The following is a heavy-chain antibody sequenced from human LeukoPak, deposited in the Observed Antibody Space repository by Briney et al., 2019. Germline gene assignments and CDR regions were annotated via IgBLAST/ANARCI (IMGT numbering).Heavy chain of an antibody. J-gene: IGHJ4*02. CDR1: GFTVSSNY. CDR3: ARDSIAAPGG. Sequence: GGSLRLSCAASGFTVSSNYMSWVRQAPGKGLEWVSVIYSGGSTYYADSVKGRFTISRDNSKNTPYLQMNSLRAEDTAVYYCARDSIAAPGGWGQGTLVTVSS. V-gene: IGHV3-53*01. CDR2: IYSGGST. D-gene: IGHD6-6*01.